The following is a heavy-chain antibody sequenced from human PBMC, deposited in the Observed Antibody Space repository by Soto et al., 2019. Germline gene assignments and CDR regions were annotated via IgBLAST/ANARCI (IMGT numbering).Heavy chain of an antibody. CDR2: ISSSSSYI. J-gene: IGHJ3*02. V-gene: IGHV3-21*01. CDR1: GFTFSSYS. D-gene: IGHD3-9*01. CDR3: ARTDYDISDAFDI. Sequence: PGGSLRLSCAASGFTFSSYSMNWVRQAPGKGLEWVSSISSSSSYIYYADSVKGRFTISRDNAKDSLYLQMNSLRAEDTAVYYCARTDYDISDAFDIWGQGTMVTVSS.